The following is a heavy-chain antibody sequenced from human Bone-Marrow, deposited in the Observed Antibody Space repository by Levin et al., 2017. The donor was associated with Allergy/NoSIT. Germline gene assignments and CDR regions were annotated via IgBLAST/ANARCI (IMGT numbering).Heavy chain of an antibody. CDR2: ISYDGDFD. CDR1: KFTFSNYG. Sequence: GESLKISCVASKFTFSNYGMHWVRQAPGKGLEWVASISYDGDFDYYADSVKGRLTISRDNSKNTLYLQVKSVTTEDTAVFYCAKDTGNYYDTTGHIDYWGQGTPVIVSS. D-gene: IGHD3-16*01. J-gene: IGHJ4*02. CDR3: AKDTGNYYDTTGHIDY. V-gene: IGHV3-30*18.